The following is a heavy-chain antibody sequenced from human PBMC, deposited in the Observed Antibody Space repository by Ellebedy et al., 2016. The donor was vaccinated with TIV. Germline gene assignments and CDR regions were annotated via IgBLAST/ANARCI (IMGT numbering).Heavy chain of an antibody. Sequence: AASVKVSCKASGYTFTSDLIHWVRQAPGQGLEWMGIINPSGGSTTYAQKFQGRVTMTRDTSTSTFYMELSGLRSEDAAVYYCAREVGGYGMDVWGQGTTVTVSS. V-gene: IGHV1-46*01. D-gene: IGHD3-16*01. CDR3: AREVGGYGMDV. CDR2: INPSGGST. CDR1: GYTFTSDL. J-gene: IGHJ6*02.